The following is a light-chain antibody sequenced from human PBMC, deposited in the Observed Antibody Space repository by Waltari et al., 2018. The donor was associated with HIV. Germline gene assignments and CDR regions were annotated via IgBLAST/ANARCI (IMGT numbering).Light chain of an antibody. V-gene: IGKV4-1*01. J-gene: IGKJ1*01. CDR3: QQYYSTWT. Sequence: DIVMTQSPDSLAVSLGERATINCKSSQSVLYSSNNKNYLAWYQQKPGQPPKLLIYWASTRESGVPDRISGSGSWTDFTLTISSLQAEDVAVYYCQQYYSTWTFGQGTKVEIK. CDR1: QSVLYSSNNKNY. CDR2: WAS.